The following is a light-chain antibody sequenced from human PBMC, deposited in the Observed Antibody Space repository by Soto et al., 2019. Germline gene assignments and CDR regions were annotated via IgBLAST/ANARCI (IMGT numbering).Light chain of an antibody. V-gene: IGKV3-11*01. CDR1: QPISEY. CDR3: QQRSNWPPLT. Sequence: TQSPSSLSASVGDRVTITCRTSQPISEYLNWYQQKPGKAPSLLIYDASNRATGIPARFSGSGSGTDFTLTISSLEPEDFAVYYCQQRSNWPPLTFGQGTRLEIK. CDR2: DAS. J-gene: IGKJ5*01.